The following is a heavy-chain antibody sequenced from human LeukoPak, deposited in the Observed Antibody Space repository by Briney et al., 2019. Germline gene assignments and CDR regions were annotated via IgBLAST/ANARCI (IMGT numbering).Heavy chain of an antibody. CDR2: ISYSGGT. D-gene: IGHD3-10*01. Sequence: PSETLSLTCSVSGVSISSYYWSWSRQSPGKGLEWIGYISYSGGTNYNPSLKSRVTISLDTSKNQFSLQLSSVTAADTAVYYCVRGERLGGDYWGHGTLVTVSS. V-gene: IGHV4-59*01. CDR1: GVSISSYY. CDR3: VRGERLGGDY. J-gene: IGHJ4*01.